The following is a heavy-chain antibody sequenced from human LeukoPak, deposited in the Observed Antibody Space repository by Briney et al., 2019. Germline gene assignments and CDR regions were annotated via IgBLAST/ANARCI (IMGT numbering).Heavy chain of an antibody. CDR3: ARVPGRCSSTSCYWAFDY. J-gene: IGHJ4*02. Sequence: SETLSLTCTVSGGSISSSSYYWGWIRQPPGKGLEWIGSIYYSGSTYYNPFLKSRVTISVDTSKNQFSLKLSSVTAADTAVYYCARVPGRCSSTSCYWAFDYWGQGTLVTVSS. CDR1: GGSISSSSYY. CDR2: IYYSGST. D-gene: IGHD2-2*01. V-gene: IGHV4-39*07.